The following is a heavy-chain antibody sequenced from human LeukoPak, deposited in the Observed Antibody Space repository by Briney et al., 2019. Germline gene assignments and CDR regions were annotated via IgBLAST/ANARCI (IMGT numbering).Heavy chain of an antibody. CDR2: INPNSGGT. D-gene: IGHD3-3*01. CDR3: ARGLRSGALDI. Sequence: GASVKVSCKSSGYTFTGYYMHWVRQAPGQGLEWMGWINPNSGGTNNAQKFQGRVNMTRDTSISPAYMELRRLRYDDTAVHYCARGLRSGALDIWGQGTMVTVSS. J-gene: IGHJ3*02. CDR1: GYTFTGYY. V-gene: IGHV1-2*02.